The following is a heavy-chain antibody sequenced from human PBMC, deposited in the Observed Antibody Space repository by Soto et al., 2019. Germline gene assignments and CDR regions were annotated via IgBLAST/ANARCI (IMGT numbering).Heavy chain of an antibody. J-gene: IGHJ6*02. CDR1: GFTFSSYG. D-gene: IGHD3-9*01. V-gene: IGHV3-30*18. CDR2: ISYDGSNK. Sequence: PGGSLRLSCAASGFTFSSYGMHWVRQAPGKGLEWVAVISYDGSNKYYADSVKGRFTISRGNSKNTLYLQMNSLRAEDTAVYYCAKDYYDILLAQANYYYGMDVWGQGTTVTVSS. CDR3: AKDYYDILLAQANYYYGMDV.